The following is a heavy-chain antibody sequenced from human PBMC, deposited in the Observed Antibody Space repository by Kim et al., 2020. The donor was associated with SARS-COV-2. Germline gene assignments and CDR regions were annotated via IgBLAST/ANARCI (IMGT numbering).Heavy chain of an antibody. CDR2: IFYSGKT. J-gene: IGHJ4*02. V-gene: IGHV4-39*07. CDR3: TSEVGRRSGFSY. CDR1: GDSITSSNQY. Sequence: SETLSLTCAVSGDSITSSNQYWGWIRQSPGKGLVWIGCIFYSGKTYYSPSLKRRVTISVDSSKNQFFLRLTSLTAAATAVYYSTSEVGRRSGFSYWGQGT. D-gene: IGHD2-15*01.